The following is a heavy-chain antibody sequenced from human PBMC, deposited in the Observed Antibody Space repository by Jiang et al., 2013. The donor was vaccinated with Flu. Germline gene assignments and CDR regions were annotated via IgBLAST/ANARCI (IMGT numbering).Heavy chain of an antibody. V-gene: IGHV4-34*01. CDR1: GGSFSGYY. CDR2: INHSGST. J-gene: IGHJ6*02. Sequence: AVYGGSFSGYYWSWIRQPPGKGLEWIGEINHSGSTNYNPSLKSRVTISVDTSKNQFSLKLSSVTAADTAVYYCARALFMRDYEYYYYGMDVWGQGTTVTVSS. D-gene: IGHD4-17*01. CDR3: ARALFMRDYEYYYYGMDV.